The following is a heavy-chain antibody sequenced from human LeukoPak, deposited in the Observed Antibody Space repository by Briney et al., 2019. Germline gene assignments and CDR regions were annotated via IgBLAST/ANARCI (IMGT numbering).Heavy chain of an antibody. CDR2: IIPIFGTA. D-gene: IGHD3-10*01. J-gene: IGHJ3*02. Sequence: SVKVSCKASGGTFSSYAISWVRQAPGQGLEWMGGIIPIFGTANYAQKFQGRVTITADESTSTAYMELSSLRSEDTAVYYCARDPSPYYYGSGSSRAFDIWGQGTMVTVSS. CDR1: GGTFSSYA. V-gene: IGHV1-69*13. CDR3: ARDPSPYYYGSGSSRAFDI.